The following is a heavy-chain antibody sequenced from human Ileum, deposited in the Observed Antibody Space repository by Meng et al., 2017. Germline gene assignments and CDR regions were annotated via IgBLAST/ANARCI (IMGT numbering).Heavy chain of an antibody. CDR1: GGSVSSNIAA. CDR2: TYYRSKWYS. Sequence: QVQLQQAGPGLVKPPQTLSLTWAVSGGSVSSNIAAWNWIRQSPLRGLEWLGRTYYRSKWYSEYAVSVKSRISITPDTSKNQFSLQMNSVTPEDTAVYYCASGSGSLDYWGPGTLVTVSS. CDR3: ASGSGSLDY. J-gene: IGHJ4*02. V-gene: IGHV6-1*01. D-gene: IGHD3-3*01.